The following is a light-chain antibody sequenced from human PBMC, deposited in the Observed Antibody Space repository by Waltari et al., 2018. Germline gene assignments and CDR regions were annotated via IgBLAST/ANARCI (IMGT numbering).Light chain of an antibody. V-gene: IGLV2-11*01. Sequence: QSALTQPRSVSGSPGQSVTISCSGTSSDVGSYTFVSWYQQHPGNAPQLLIYDVVKRPSGVPDRFSGSKSGNTASLTISGLQTEDESDYYCCSYAGSYTFVFGGGTQLTVL. CDR3: CSYAGSYTFV. CDR1: SSDVGSYTF. CDR2: DVV. J-gene: IGLJ7*01.